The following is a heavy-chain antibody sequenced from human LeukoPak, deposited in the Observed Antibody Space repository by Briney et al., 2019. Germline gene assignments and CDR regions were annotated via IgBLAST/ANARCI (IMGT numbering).Heavy chain of an antibody. Sequence: QTGGSLRLSCAASGFTVSSNYMSWVRQAPGKGLEWVSVIYSGGSTYYADSVKGRFTISRDNSKNTLYLQMNSLRAEDTAVYYCARETRAAAGWGDYYYYGMDVWGQGTTVTVSS. CDR3: ARETRAAAGWGDYYYYGMDV. J-gene: IGHJ6*02. CDR2: IYSGGST. CDR1: GFTVSSNY. D-gene: IGHD6-13*01. V-gene: IGHV3-66*01.